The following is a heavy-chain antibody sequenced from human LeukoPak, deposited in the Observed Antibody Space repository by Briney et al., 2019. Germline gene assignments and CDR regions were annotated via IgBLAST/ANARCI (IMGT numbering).Heavy chain of an antibody. CDR2: ISSSGSTI. V-gene: IGHV3-11*04. J-gene: IGHJ4*02. Sequence: GGSLRLSCAASGFTFSDYYMSWIRQAPGKGLEWVSYISSSGSTIYYADSVKGRFTISRDNAKNSLYLQMNSLRAEDTTVYYCARARDSSGWYVRLYFDYWGQGTLVTVSS. D-gene: IGHD6-19*01. CDR3: ARARDSSGWYVRLYFDY. CDR1: GFTFSDYY.